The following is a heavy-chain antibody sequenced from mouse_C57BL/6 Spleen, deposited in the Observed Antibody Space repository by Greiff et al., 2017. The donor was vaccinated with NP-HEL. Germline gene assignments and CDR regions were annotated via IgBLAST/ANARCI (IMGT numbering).Heavy chain of an antibody. D-gene: IGHD2-3*01. CDR1: GYTFTSYW. V-gene: IGHV1-64*01. CDR3: ATPPDGPYYFDY. CDR2: IHPNSGST. J-gene: IGHJ2*01. Sequence: QVQLQQPGAELVKPGASVKLSCKASGYTFTSYWMHWVKQRPGQGLEWIGMIHPNSGSTNYNEKFKSKATLTVDKSSSTAYMQLSSLTSEDSAVYYCATPPDGPYYFDYWGQGTTLTVSS.